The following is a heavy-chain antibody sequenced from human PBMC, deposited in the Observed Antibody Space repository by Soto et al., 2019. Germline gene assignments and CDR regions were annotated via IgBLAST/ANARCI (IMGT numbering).Heavy chain of an antibody. CDR3: ARGDSSSPNSRGMDV. J-gene: IGHJ6*02. D-gene: IGHD6-13*01. CDR1: GASVSSGGFS. CDR2: ISYSGST. V-gene: IGHV4-61*08. Sequence: SETLSLTCTVAGASVSSGGFSWSWIRQPPGKGLEWIGSISYSGSTTYYPSLRSRVTISVDTSKNQFSLKLSSVTAADTAVYYCARGDSSSPNSRGMDVWGQGTTVTVSS.